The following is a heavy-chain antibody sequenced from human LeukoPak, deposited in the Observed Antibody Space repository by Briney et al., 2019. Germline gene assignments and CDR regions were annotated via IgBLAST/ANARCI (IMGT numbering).Heavy chain of an antibody. J-gene: IGHJ4*02. CDR1: GYSISSGYY. CDR2: IYHSGST. D-gene: IGHD5-12*01. CDR3: ARGDIAPFDY. Sequence: PSETLSLTCTVSGYSISSGYYWGWIRQPPGKGLEWMGSIYHSGSTYYNPSLKSRVTISVDTSKNQFSLKLSSVTAADTAVYYCARGDIAPFDYWGQGTLVTVSS. V-gene: IGHV4-38-2*02.